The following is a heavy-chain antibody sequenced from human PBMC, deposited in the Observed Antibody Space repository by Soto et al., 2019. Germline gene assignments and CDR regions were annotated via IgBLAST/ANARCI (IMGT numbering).Heavy chain of an antibody. D-gene: IGHD7-27*01. CDR3: ARGQVTGYYFDY. CDR1: GGSISSGDYY. V-gene: IGHV4-30-4*01. J-gene: IGHJ4*02. CDR2: IYYSGST. Sequence: QVQLQESGPGLVKPSQTLSLTCTVSGGSISSGDYYWSWIRQPPGKGLEWIGYIYYSGSTYYHPPLKCRVTISVDTARSQFSLKLSSVTAADTAVYYRARGQVTGYYFDYWGQGTLVTVSS.